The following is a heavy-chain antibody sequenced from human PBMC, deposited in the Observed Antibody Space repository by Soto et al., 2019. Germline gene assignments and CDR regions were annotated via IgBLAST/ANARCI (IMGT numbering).Heavy chain of an antibody. CDR2: IYYSGST. CDR3: ARERQQLGYNWFDP. CDR1: GGSISSYY. V-gene: IGHV4-59*01. J-gene: IGHJ5*02. Sequence: PSETLSLTCTVSGGSISSYYWSWIRQPPGKGLEWIGYIYYSGSTNYNPSLKSRVTISVDTSKNQFSLKLSSVTAADTAVYYCARERQQLGYNWFDPWGQGTLVTVSS. D-gene: IGHD6-13*01.